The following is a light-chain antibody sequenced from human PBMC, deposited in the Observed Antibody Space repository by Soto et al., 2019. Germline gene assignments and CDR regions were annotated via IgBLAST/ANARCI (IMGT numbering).Light chain of an antibody. V-gene: IGKV3-20*01. CDR3: QKYGSSGT. J-gene: IGKJ1*01. Sequence: EIVLTQSPGTLSLSPGERATLSCRASQSVSSSYLVWYQQKPGRAPRLLIYGASSSATGIPDRFSGSGSGTDFTLTISRLAPEDFAVYYCQKYGSSGTFGQGTKADIK. CDR1: QSVSSSY. CDR2: GAS.